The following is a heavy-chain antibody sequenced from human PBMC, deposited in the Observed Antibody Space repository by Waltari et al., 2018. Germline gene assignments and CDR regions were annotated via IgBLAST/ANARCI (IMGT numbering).Heavy chain of an antibody. CDR3: VQTDGRFGELYDFDY. V-gene: IGHV2-5*05. CDR2: IYWDDDA. J-gene: IGHJ4*02. D-gene: IGHD3-10*01. Sequence: QITLKESGPTLVKPTQTLTLTCSFSGFSLRSRNMGGGWVRQPPGKALEWLAIIYWDDDARYAPSLTSRLTITKDTSKNQVVLSMTNMDPVDTGTYYCVQTDGRFGELYDFDYWGQGTLITVSS. CDR1: GFSLRSRNMG.